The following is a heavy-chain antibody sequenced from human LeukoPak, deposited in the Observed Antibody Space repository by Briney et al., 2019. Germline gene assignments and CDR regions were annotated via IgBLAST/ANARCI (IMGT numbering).Heavy chain of an antibody. CDR2: INHSGST. CDR1: GGSISGYY. J-gene: IGHJ4*02. V-gene: IGHV4-34*01. Sequence: SETLSLTCAVYGGSISGYYWTWIRQPPGKGLEWIGEINHSGSTNYNPSLKSRVSISVDTSKNQFSLKLLSSVTAADTAVYYCARGVGFSSDWYPSYWGQGTLVTVSS. D-gene: IGHD6-19*01. CDR3: ARGVGFSSDWYPSY.